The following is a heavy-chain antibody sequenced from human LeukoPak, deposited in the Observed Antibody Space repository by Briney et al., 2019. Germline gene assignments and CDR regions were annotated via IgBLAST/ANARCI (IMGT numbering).Heavy chain of an antibody. J-gene: IGHJ4*02. Sequence: PGGSLRLSCAASGFTFSSYWMHWVRQAPEKGLVWVSRINSDGSSTTYADSVKGRFTISRDNAKNTLYLQMNSLRAEDTAMYYCARDTQASRFDHWGQGTLVTVSS. CDR1: GFTFSSYW. V-gene: IGHV3-74*01. CDR2: INSDGSST. CDR3: ARDTQASRFDH. D-gene: IGHD2/OR15-2a*01.